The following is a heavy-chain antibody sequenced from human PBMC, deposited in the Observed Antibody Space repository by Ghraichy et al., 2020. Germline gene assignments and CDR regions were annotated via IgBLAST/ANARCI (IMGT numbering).Heavy chain of an antibody. CDR2: ISWNSGSI. CDR3: AKDMSLMGRDAFDI. D-gene: IGHD1-26*01. Sequence: SCAASGFTFDDYAMHWVRQAPGKGLEWVSGISWNSGSIGYADSVKGRFTISRDNAKNSLYLQMNSLRAEDTALYYCAKDMSLMGRDAFDIWGQGTMVTVSS. J-gene: IGHJ3*02. V-gene: IGHV3-9*01. CDR1: GFTFDDYA.